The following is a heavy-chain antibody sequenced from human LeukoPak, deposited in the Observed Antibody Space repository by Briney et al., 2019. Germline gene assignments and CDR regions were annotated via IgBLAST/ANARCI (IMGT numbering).Heavy chain of an antibody. D-gene: IGHD3-10*01. J-gene: IGHJ4*02. CDR1: GFTFSSYA. CDR3: AKDRDHRIRGVIILVDYFDH. Sequence: GGSLRLSCAASGFTFSSYAMSWVRQAPGKGLEWVSAISGSGGSTYYADSVKGRFTISRDNSKNTLYLQMNSLRAEDTAVYYCAKDRDHRIRGVIILVDYFDHWGQGTLVTVSS. CDR2: ISGSGGST. V-gene: IGHV3-23*01.